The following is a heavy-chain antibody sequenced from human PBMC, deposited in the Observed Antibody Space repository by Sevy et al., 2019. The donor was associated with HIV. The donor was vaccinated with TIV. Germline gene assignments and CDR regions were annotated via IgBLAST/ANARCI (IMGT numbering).Heavy chain of an antibody. D-gene: IGHD4-4*01. V-gene: IGHV3-15*01. J-gene: IGHJ6*03. CDR1: GFTFSNAW. CDR2: IKSKTDGGTT. Sequence: GGSLRLSCAASGFTFSNAWMSWVRQAPGKGLEWVGRIKSKTDGGTTDYAAPVKGRFTISRDDSKNTLYLQMNSLKTEDTAVYYCTTLRDDYSNPHPLYYYYMDVWGKGTTVTVSS. CDR3: TTLRDDYSNPHPLYYYYMDV.